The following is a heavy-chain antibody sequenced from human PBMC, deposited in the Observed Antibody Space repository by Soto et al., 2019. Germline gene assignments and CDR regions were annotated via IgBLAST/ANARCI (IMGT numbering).Heavy chain of an antibody. CDR1: GFTFSSYG. CDR3: ARGATSPSY. Sequence: EVQLLESGGGLVQPGGSLRLSCAASGFTFSSYGMSWVRQAPGKGLEWVSAISSSGGSAYYADSVKGRFTISRDNSKNTLYLQMNSLRAEETDVYYCARGATSPSYWGQGTLVTVSS. J-gene: IGHJ4*02. CDR2: ISSSGGSA. V-gene: IGHV3-23*01.